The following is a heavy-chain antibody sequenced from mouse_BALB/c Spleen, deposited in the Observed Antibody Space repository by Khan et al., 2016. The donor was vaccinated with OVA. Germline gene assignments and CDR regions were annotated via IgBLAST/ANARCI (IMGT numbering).Heavy chain of an antibody. D-gene: IGHD2-3*01. CDR3: SRGDGYYDAMDY. CDR1: GYSFSGCT. J-gene: IGHJ4*01. V-gene: IGHV1-18*01. Sequence: VQLQQSGPELVKPGASMKISCKASGYSFSGCTMNWVKQSHGKNLEWIGLINPYNGGTIYNQKFKGKATLTVDKYSSKAYMELLSLTSEDSAVYYCSRGDGYYDAMDYRGQGTSVTVSS. CDR2: INPYNGGT.